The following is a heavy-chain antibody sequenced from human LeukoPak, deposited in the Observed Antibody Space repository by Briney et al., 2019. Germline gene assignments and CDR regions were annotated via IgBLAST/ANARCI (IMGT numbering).Heavy chain of an antibody. D-gene: IGHD3-22*01. CDR1: GYTFTGYY. CDR2: INPNSGGT. J-gene: IGHJ4*02. CDR3: AREGGYYYDSSGYSGSDY. Sequence: GASVKVSCKASGYTFTGYYMNWVRQAPGQGLEWMGWINPNSGGTNYAQKFQGRVTMTRDTSISTAYMELSRLRSDDTAVYYCAREGGYYYDSSGYSGSDYWGQGTLVTVSS. V-gene: IGHV1-2*02.